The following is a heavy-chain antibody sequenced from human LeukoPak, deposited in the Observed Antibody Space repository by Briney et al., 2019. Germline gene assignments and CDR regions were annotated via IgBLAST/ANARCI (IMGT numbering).Heavy chain of an antibody. D-gene: IGHD1-26*01. CDR3: ARAVKKYSGSYYGY. CDR2: FDPEDGET. J-gene: IGHJ4*02. V-gene: IGHV1-24*01. CDR1: GYTLTELS. Sequence: ASVKVSCKASGYTLTELSIHWVRQAPGKGLEWMGGFDPEDGETIYAQKFQGRVTMTEDTPTDTAYMELSSLTSADTAAYYCARAVKKYSGSYYGYWGQGTLVTVSS.